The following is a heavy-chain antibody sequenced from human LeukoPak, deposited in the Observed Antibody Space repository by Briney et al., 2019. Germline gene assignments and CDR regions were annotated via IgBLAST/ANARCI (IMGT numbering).Heavy chain of an antibody. D-gene: IGHD3-22*01. Sequence: PGGSLRLSCAASGFTFSSYGMHWVRQAPGKGLEWVAFIRYDGSNKYYADSVKGRFTISRDNSKNTLYLQMNSLRAGDTAVYYCAKGIHYYDSSGYYYWGQGTLVTVSS. V-gene: IGHV3-30*02. CDR1: GFTFSSYG. CDR3: AKGIHYYDSSGYYY. CDR2: IRYDGSNK. J-gene: IGHJ4*02.